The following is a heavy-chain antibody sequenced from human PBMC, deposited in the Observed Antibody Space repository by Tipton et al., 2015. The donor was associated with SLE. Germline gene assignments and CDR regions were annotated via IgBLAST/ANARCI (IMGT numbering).Heavy chain of an antibody. D-gene: IGHD1-26*01. V-gene: IGHV3-23*01. J-gene: IGHJ4*02. Sequence: SLRLSCEASGITFSGSAMSWVRQAPGKGLEWVAVISGSGGTTYYRDSVKGRFTISRDNSKNMLYLQMNGLRAGDTAVYFCAKEGVVGATWDSWGQGTLVTVSS. CDR2: ISGSGGTT. CDR1: GITFSGSA. CDR3: AKEGVVGATWDS.